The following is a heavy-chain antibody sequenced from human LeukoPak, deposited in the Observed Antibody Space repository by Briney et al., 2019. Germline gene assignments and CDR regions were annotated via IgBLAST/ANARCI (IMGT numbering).Heavy chain of an antibody. CDR1: GGSIRSYY. CDR2: IYYSGST. J-gene: IGHJ2*01. CDR3: ARVYYSSSYDYWYFDL. Sequence: SETLSLTCTVSGGSIRSYYWSWIRQPPGKGLEWIGYIYYSGSTNYNPSLKSRVTLSLDTSKNQFSLKLTSVTAADTAVYYCARVYYSSSYDYWYFDLWGRGTLVTVSS. D-gene: IGHD6-13*01. V-gene: IGHV4-59*01.